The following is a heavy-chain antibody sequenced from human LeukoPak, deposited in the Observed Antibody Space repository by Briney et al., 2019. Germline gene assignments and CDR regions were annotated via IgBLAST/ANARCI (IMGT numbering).Heavy chain of an antibody. D-gene: IGHD1-26*01. J-gene: IGHJ3*02. CDR3: AKDTGPDRALELFDI. V-gene: IGHV3-9*01. Sequence: GGSLRLSCAASGFTFDDYAMHWVRQAPGKGLEWVSGISWNSGSIGYADSVKGRFTISRDNAKNSLYLQMNSLRAEDTALYYCAKDTGPDRALELFDIWGQGTMVTVSS. CDR1: GFTFDDYA. CDR2: ISWNSGSI.